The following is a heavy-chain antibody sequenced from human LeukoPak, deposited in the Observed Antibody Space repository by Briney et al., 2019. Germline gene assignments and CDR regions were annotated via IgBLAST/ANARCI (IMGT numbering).Heavy chain of an antibody. V-gene: IGHV5-51*01. CDR2: IYPGDSDT. D-gene: IGHD4-17*01. Sequence: GESLKIPCKGSGYSFTSYWIGWVRQMPGKGLEWMGIIYPGDSDTRYSPSFQGQVTISADKSISTAYLQWSSLKASDTAMYYCARRDDYGDYDDYFDYWGQGTLVTVSS. J-gene: IGHJ4*02. CDR1: GYSFTSYW. CDR3: ARRDDYGDYDDYFDY.